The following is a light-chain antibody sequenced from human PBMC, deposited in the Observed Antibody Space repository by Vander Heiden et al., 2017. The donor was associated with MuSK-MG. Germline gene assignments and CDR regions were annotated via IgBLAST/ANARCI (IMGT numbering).Light chain of an antibody. V-gene: IGLV8-61*01. Sequence: QTVVTQEPSFSVSPGGTVTLTCGLSSGSVPTNYYPSWYQQTPGQAPRTLIYNTNSRSSGVPDRFSGSILGNKAALTITGAQAGDESDYYCVLLMRSGIWVFGGGTKLTVI. CDR2: NTN. CDR1: SGSVPTNYY. CDR3: VLLMRSGIWV. J-gene: IGLJ3*02.